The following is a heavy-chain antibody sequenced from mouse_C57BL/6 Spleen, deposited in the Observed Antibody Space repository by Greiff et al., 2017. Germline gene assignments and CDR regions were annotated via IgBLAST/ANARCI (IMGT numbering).Heavy chain of an antibody. Sequence: EVQLVESGGGLVQPKGSLKLSCAASGFSFNTYAMNWVRQAPGKGLEWVARIRSKSNNYATYYADSVKDRFTISRDDSESMLYLQMNNLKTEDTAMYYCVRQGTAQATGTWFAYWGQGTLVTVSA. CDR3: VRQGTAQATGTWFAY. J-gene: IGHJ3*01. D-gene: IGHD3-2*02. CDR2: IRSKSNNYAT. CDR1: GFSFNTYA. V-gene: IGHV10-1*01.